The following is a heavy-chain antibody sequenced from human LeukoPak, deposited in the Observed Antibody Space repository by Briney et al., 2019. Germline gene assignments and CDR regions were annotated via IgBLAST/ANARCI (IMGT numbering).Heavy chain of an antibody. V-gene: IGHV4-34*01. J-gene: IGHJ5*02. D-gene: IGHD3-22*01. CDR3: ARVVYYDSSGYNNWFDP. Sequence: SETLSLTCAVYGGSFSGYYWSWIRQPPGKGLEWIGEINHSGSTNYNPSLKSRVTISVDTSKNQFSLKLSSVTAADTAVYYCARVVYYDSSGYNNWFDPWGQGTLVTVSS. CDR2: INHSGST. CDR1: GGSFSGYY.